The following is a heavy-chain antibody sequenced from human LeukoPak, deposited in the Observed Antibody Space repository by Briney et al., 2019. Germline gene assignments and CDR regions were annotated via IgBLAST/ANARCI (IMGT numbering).Heavy chain of an antibody. CDR2: IYPGDSDT. Sequence: GESLKISCKGSGYSFTSYWIGWVRQLPGRGLGRMGIIYPGDSDTRYSPSFQGQVTISADKSISTAYLQWSSLKASDTAMYYCARFMGPYCGGDCYDAFDIWGQGTMVTVSS. D-gene: IGHD2-21*01. CDR1: GYSFTSYW. V-gene: IGHV5-51*01. CDR3: ARFMGPYCGGDCYDAFDI. J-gene: IGHJ3*02.